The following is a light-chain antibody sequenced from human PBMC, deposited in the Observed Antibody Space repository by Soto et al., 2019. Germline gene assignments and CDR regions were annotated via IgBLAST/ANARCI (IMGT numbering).Light chain of an antibody. CDR2: GAS. CDR3: QQYNNWPYT. V-gene: IGKV3-15*01. CDR1: QSVSSN. Sequence: EIVMTQSPATLSVSPGERATLSCRASQSVSSNLAWYQQKPGQAPRLLIYGASTRATGIPARFSGSGSGTAFTLIIISRQSEDFAVYYCQQYNNWPYTFGQGTKLEIK. J-gene: IGKJ2*01.